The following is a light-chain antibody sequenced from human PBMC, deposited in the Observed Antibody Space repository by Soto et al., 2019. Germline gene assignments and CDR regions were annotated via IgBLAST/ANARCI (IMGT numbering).Light chain of an antibody. J-gene: IGLJ2*01. Sequence: QSALTQPASVSASPGQSITISCTGTSSDVGGYKFVSWYQHHPGKAPKLMIYEVNNRPSGVSNRFSGSKSGNTASLTISGPQPGAEDVYYSSSYPRDNSGFFGGGPNLPVL. CDR3: SSYPRDNSGF. CDR2: EVN. V-gene: IGLV2-14*01. CDR1: SSDVGGYKF.